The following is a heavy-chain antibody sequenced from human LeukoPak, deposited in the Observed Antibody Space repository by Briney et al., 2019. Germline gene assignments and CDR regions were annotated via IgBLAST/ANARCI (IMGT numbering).Heavy chain of an antibody. V-gene: IGHV1-2*02. CDR1: GYIFIDYY. CDR2: INSNSGGT. J-gene: IGHJ5*02. Sequence: ASVKVSCKASGYIFIDYYIHWMRQAPGQGLEWMGWINSNSGGTNYAQKFQGRVTVTSDTSITTAYMELSRLTSDDTAIYYCARFIQLSDRGWFDPWAQGTLVTVSS. D-gene: IGHD5-18*01. CDR3: ARFIQLSDRGWFDP.